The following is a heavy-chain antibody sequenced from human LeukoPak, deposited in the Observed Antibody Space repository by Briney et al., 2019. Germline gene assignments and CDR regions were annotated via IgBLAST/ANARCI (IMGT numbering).Heavy chain of an antibody. CDR2: ISISGGST. CDR1: GFTFSSYA. V-gene: IGHV3-23*01. Sequence: GGSLRLSCAASGFTFSSYAMSWVRQAPGKGLEWVSTISISGGSTYYADSVKGRFTISRDNSKNTLYLQMNSLRAEDTAVYYCARGSITIFGVVIISAPDVWGQGTTVTVSS. CDR3: ARGSITIFGVVIISAPDV. J-gene: IGHJ6*02. D-gene: IGHD3-3*01.